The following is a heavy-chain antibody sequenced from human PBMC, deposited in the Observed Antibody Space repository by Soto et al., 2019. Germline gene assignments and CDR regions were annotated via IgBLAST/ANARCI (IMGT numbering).Heavy chain of an antibody. CDR1: GYTLTELS. J-gene: IGHJ5*02. CDR2: FDPEDGET. V-gene: IGHV1-24*01. Sequence: ASVKVSCKVSGYTLTELSMHWVRQVPGKGLEWMGGFDPEDGETIYAQKFQGRVTMTEDTSTDTAYMELSSLRSEDTAVYYCATDLEYQLPYNWFDPWGQGTLVTVSS. D-gene: IGHD2-2*01. CDR3: ATDLEYQLPYNWFDP.